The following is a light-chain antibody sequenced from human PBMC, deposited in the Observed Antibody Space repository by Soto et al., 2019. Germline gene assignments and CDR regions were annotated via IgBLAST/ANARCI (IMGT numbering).Light chain of an antibody. CDR2: GAS. V-gene: IGKV3-20*01. Sequence: EIVMTQSPATLSVAPGERATLSCRASQSVSSNLAWYQQKPGQAPRLLIYGASIRATGLPDRFSGSGSGTDFTLTISRLEPEDFAVYYCQQYGSSYTFGQGTRLENK. CDR3: QQYGSSYT. CDR1: QSVSSN. J-gene: IGKJ5*01.